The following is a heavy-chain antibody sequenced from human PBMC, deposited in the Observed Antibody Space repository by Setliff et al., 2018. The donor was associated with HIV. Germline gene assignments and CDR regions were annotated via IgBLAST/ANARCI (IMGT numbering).Heavy chain of an antibody. V-gene: IGHV4-34*01. D-gene: IGHD1-1*01. J-gene: IGHJ5*01. CDR3: ATDTSISWFYH. Sequence: SETLSLTCAVYGGSFSGYYWSWIRQPPGKGLEWIGEINHSGSTNYNPSLKSRVTISVDTSNNQFSLRMNSVTAADTAVYYCATDTSISWFYHWGQGTLVTVSS. CDR2: INHSGST. CDR1: GGSFSGYY.